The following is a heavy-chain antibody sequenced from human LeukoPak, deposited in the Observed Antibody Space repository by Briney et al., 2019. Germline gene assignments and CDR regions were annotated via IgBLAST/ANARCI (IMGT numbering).Heavy chain of an antibody. Sequence: ASVKVSCKASGYTFTGYYMHWVRQAPGQGLEWMGWIFPKNGGTSYAQKFQGRVTMTRVTSIRTAYMELTILTSDDTAMYYCASVYSAKDLAQLDYWGQGTLVTVSS. CDR3: ASVYSAKDLAQLDY. CDR1: GYTFTGYY. J-gene: IGHJ4*02. D-gene: IGHD1-26*01. CDR2: IFPKNGGT. V-gene: IGHV1-2*02.